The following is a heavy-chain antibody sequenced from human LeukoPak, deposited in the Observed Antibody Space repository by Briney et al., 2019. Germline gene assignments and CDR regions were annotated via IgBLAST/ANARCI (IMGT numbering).Heavy chain of an antibody. D-gene: IGHD3-9*01. CDR2: IYYSGST. J-gene: IGHJ6*02. CDR3: ARGVVYDILTGYYPYYYGMDV. Sequence: SETLSLTCTVSGGSISSYYWSWIRQPPGKGLEWIGYIYYSGSTNYNPSLKSRVTISVDTSKNQFSLKLSSVTAADTAVYYCARGVVYDILTGYYPYYYGMDVWGQGTTVTVSS. V-gene: IGHV4-59*12. CDR1: GGSISSYY.